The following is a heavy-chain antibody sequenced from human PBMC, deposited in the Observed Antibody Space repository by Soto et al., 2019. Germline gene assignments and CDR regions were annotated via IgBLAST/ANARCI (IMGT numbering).Heavy chain of an antibody. Sequence: QVQLVQSGAEVKKPGSSVKVSCKASGGTFSNSAISWVRQAPGQGLEWMGGIIPIFGTVNYAQKFQGRVTXTXXXSXXTAYMELSSLRSEDTAVYYCARGNHRWLQLWYFDLWGRGTLVTVSS. J-gene: IGHJ2*01. D-gene: IGHD5-12*01. CDR3: ARGNHRWLQLWYFDL. CDR2: IIPIFGTV. V-gene: IGHV1-69*05. CDR1: GGTFSNSA.